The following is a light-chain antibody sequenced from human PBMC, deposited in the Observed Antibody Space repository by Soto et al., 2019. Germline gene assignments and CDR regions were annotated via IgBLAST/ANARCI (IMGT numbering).Light chain of an antibody. Sequence: QSALTQPASVSGSPGQSITISCTGTSNDVGSYYYVSWYQQHPGKAPQLIIYEVSHRPSGVSSRFSGSKSGNTASLTVSGLPTDDDDYYCYTYYTSNSSLFGTGTKLTVL. CDR3: TYYTSNSSL. V-gene: IGLV2-14*01. J-gene: IGLJ1*01. CDR2: EVS. CDR1: SNDVGSYYY.